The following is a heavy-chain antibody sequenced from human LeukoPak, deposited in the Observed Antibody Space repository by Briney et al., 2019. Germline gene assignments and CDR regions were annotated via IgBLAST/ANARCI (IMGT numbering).Heavy chain of an antibody. CDR3: ARGTYYDILTGYFNWFDP. Sequence: PSETLSLTCTVSGGSISSYHWSWIRQPAGKGLEWVGRIYTSGNTNYNPSLKSRVTMSVDASKNQFSLNLISVTAADTAVYYCARGTYYDILTGYFNWFDPWGQGTLVTVSP. V-gene: IGHV4-4*07. D-gene: IGHD3-9*01. CDR2: IYTSGNT. CDR1: GGSISSYH. J-gene: IGHJ5*02.